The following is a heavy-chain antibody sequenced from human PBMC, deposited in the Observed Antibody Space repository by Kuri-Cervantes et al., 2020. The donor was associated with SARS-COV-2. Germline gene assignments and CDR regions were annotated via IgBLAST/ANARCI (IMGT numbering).Heavy chain of an antibody. CDR1: GFTFSSYA. D-gene: IGHD3-10*01. Sequence: GESLKISCTASGFTFSSYAMHWVRQAPGKGLEYVSAISSNGGSTYYADSVKGRFTISRDNSKNTLYLQMNSLRAEDTAVYYCARDLAGGYGSGSEFDYWGQGTLVTVSS. CDR2: ISSNGGST. J-gene: IGHJ4*02. CDR3: ARDLAGGYGSGSEFDY. V-gene: IGHV3-64*04.